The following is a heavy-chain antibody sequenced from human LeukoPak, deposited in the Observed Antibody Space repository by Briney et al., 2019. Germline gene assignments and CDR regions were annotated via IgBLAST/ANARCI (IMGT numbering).Heavy chain of an antibody. CDR2: ISAYNGNT. J-gene: IGHJ4*02. CDR1: GGTFSSYG. V-gene: IGHV1-18*03. D-gene: IGHD5-24*01. Sequence: ASVKVSCKASGGTFSSYGISWVRQAPGQGLEWMGWISAYNGNTNYAQKLQGRVTMTTDTSTSTAYMELRSLRSDDMAVYYCARDLRGMATPYFDYWGQGTLVTVSS. CDR3: ARDLRGMATPYFDY.